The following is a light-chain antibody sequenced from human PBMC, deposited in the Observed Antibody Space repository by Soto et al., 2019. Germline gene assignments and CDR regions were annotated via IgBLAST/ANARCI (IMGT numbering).Light chain of an antibody. J-gene: IGKJ4*01. CDR3: QQYNNWPLT. Sequence: AQSPATLSVSPGERATLSCRASQSVSSNLAWYQQKPGQAPRLLIYGASTRATGIPARFSGSGSGTEFTLTISSLQSEDFAVYYCQQYNNWPLTFGGGTKVDI. CDR2: GAS. CDR1: QSVSSN. V-gene: IGKV3D-15*01.